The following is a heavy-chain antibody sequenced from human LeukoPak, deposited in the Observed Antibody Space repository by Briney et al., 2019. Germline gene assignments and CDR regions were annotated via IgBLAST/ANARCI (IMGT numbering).Heavy chain of an antibody. CDR1: GFTLSSYS. CDR3: SSNPTY. V-gene: IGHV3-15*01. J-gene: IGHJ4*02. Sequence: PGGSLRLSCAASGFTLSSYSMNWVRQAPGKGLEWIGRIKSKADGGATDYAAPVKGRFTISRDDSQSTLYLQMNSLKIEDTAVYYCSSNPTYWGQGTLVTVSS. CDR2: IKSKADGGAT.